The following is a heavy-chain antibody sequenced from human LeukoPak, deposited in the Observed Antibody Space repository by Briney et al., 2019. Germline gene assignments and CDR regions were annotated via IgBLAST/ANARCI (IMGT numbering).Heavy chain of an antibody. V-gene: IGHV4-59*01. CDR2: IYYSGST. CDR1: GGSISSYY. CDR3: ARAGPPMDYYYGMDV. D-gene: IGHD2-2*03. J-gene: IGHJ6*02. Sequence: PSETLSLTCTVSGGSISSYYWSWIRQPPGKGLEWIGYIYYSGSTNYNPSLKSRVTISVDTSKNQFSLKLSSVTAADTAVYYCARAGPPMDYYYGMDVWGQGTTVTVSS.